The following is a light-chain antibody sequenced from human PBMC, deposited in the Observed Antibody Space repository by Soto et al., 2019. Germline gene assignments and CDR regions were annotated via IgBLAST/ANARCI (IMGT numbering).Light chain of an antibody. CDR3: QMYNNWVGT. CDR2: GAA. Sequence: EIVMTQSPAILSVSPGERAALCCRANQSISSNLAWYQQKPGQAPRLLIYGAATRATGIPARFSGSGSGTDFTLTINSLQSEDFAVYYCQMYNNWVGTFGGGTKVDIK. CDR1: QSISSN. V-gene: IGKV3-15*01. J-gene: IGKJ4*01.